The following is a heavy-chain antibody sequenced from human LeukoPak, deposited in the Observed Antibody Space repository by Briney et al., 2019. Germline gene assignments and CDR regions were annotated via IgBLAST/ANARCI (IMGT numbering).Heavy chain of an antibody. CDR3: ANCRFGEFSSYYFDY. CDR1: GFTFSSYG. J-gene: IGHJ4*02. D-gene: IGHD3-10*01. V-gene: IGHV3-30*02. Sequence: TGGSLRLSCAASGFTFSSYGMHWVRQAPGKGLEWVAFIRYDGSNKYYADSVKGRFTISRDNSKNTLYLQMNSLRAEDTAVYYCANCRFGEFSSYYFDYWGQGTLVTVSS. CDR2: IRYDGSNK.